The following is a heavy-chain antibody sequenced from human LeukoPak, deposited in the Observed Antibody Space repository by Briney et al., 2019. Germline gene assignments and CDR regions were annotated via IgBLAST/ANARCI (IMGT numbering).Heavy chain of an antibody. CDR3: ARQGYNSVRAQYFFDY. CDR1: GSTFTTYW. J-gene: IGHJ4*02. CDR2: IDPSDSYT. V-gene: IGHV5-10-1*01. D-gene: IGHD6-25*01. Sequence: GESLKISCKGSGSTFTTYWISWVRQMPGKGLEWRGRIDPSDSYTNYSPSFQGHVTISADKSTSTAYLSLKSSDTAMYYCARQGYNSVRAQYFFDYWGQGTPVTVSS.